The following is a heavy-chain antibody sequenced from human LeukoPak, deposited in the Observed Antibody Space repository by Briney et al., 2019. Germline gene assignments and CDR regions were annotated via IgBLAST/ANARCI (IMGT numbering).Heavy chain of an antibody. J-gene: IGHJ4*02. V-gene: IGHV4-59*08. CDR1: GGPIRSYY. CDR2: VFYTGIT. Sequence: SETLSLTCTVSGGPIRSYYWCWIRQPPGKGLEWIGYVFYTGITNYNPSLKSRVTMSVDTSKSHFSLKLSSVTAADTAVYYCANIRLGSHPATDYWGQGTLVTVSS. D-gene: IGHD7-27*01. CDR3: ANIRLGSHPATDY.